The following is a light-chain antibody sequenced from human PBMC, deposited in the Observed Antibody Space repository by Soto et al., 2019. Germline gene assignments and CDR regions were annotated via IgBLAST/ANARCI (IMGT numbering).Light chain of an antibody. Sequence: DIQMTQSPSSVSASVGDRVTITCRASQGISSWLAWYQQKPGKAPKLLIYGASNRASGIPARFSGSGSGTDFTLTISSLDPEDFAVYYCQQRSNWPPVTFGGGTKVDIK. CDR1: QGISSW. V-gene: IGKV1-12*01. J-gene: IGKJ4*01. CDR3: QQRSNWPPVT. CDR2: GAS.